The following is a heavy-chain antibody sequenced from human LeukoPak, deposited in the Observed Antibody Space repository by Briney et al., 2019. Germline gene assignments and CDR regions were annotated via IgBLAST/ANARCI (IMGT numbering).Heavy chain of an antibody. D-gene: IGHD3-22*01. CDR2: IYPGDSDT. J-gene: IGHJ4*02. Sequence: KYGESLKISCKGSGYSFTSYWIGWVRQMPGKGLEWMGIIYPGDSDTRYSPSFQGQVTISADKSISTAYLQWSSLKASDTAMYYCARSYDSSGYYYHYWGQGTLVTVSS. CDR1: GYSFTSYW. CDR3: ARSYDSSGYYYHY. V-gene: IGHV5-51*01.